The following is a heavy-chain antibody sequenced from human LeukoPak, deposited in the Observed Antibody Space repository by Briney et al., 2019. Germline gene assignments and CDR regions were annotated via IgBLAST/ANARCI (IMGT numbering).Heavy chain of an antibody. CDR1: GLIVSHNY. CDR3: AKGEIAARLTGFVFYYYAMDV. CDR2: VYGDGST. J-gene: IGHJ6*02. D-gene: IGHD6-6*01. Sequence: GGSLRLSCAAPGLIVSHNYMNWVRQAPGRGLEWVAVVYGDGSTDYADSVKGRFTISRHNSKNTLSLQMNSLRAEDTAVYHCAKGEIAARLTGFVFYYYAMDVWGQGTTVTVSS. V-gene: IGHV3-53*04.